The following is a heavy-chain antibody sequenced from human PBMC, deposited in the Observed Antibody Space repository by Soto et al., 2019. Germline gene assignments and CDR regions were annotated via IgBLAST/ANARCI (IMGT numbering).Heavy chain of an antibody. CDR2: INHSGST. V-gene: IGHV4-34*01. D-gene: IGHD3-10*01. Sequence: SETLSLTCAVYGGSFSGYYWSWIRQPPGKGLEWIGEINHSGSTNYNPSLKSRVTISVDTSKNQFSLKLSSVTAADTAVYYCARGGYYGSGSYYNLASALGYWGQGTLVTVS. J-gene: IGHJ4*02. CDR1: GGSFSGYY. CDR3: ARGGYYGSGSYYNLASALGY.